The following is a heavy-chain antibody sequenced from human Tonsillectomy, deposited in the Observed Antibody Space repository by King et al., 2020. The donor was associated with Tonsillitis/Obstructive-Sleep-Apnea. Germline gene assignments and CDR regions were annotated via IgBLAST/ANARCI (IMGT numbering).Heavy chain of an antibody. V-gene: IGHV1-18*01. CDR2: ISAYNGNT. J-gene: IGHJ5*02. CDR1: GYTFTSYA. Sequence: QLVQSGAEVKKPGASVKVSCKASGYTFTSYAFSWVRQAPGQGLEWMGWISAYNGNTNYAQNLQGRVTMTTDTSTTTAYMELRGLRSDDTAVYYCARGDGFDYGDWLDPWGQGTLVTVPS. D-gene: IGHD4-17*01. CDR3: ARGDGFDYGDWLDP.